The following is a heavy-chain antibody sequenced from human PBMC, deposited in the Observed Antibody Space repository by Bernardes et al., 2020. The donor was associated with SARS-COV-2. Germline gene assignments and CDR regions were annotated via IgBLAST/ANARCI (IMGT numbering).Heavy chain of an antibody. CDR3: AHRAIWFGELYGWFDP. D-gene: IGHD3-10*01. CDR1: WFSLSPSGVG. Sequence: SGTTLWKPPQTLTLTCPFSWFSLSPSGVGVGWIRQPPGKALEWLALIYWDDDKRYSPSLKSRLTITKDTSKNQVVLTMTNMDPVDTATYYCAHRAIWFGELYGWFDPWGQGTLVTVSS. J-gene: IGHJ5*02. CDR2: IYWDDDK. V-gene: IGHV2-5*02.